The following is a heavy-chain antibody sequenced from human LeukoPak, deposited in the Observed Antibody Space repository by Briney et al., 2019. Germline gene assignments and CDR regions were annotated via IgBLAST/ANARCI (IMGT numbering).Heavy chain of an antibody. CDR2: INHSGST. V-gene: IGHV4-34*01. J-gene: IGHJ4*02. CDR3: ARGEVARRGCRLDY. Sequence: PSETLSLTCAVYGGSFSGYYWSWIRQPPGKGLEWIGEINHSGSTNYNPSLKSRVTISVDTSNNQSSLKLSSVTAADTAVYYCARGEVARRGCRLDYWGQGTLVTVSS. CDR1: GGSFSGYY. D-gene: IGHD2-15*01.